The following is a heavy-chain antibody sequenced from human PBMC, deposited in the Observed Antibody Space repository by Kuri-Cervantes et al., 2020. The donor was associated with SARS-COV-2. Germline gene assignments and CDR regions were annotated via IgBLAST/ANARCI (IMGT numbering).Heavy chain of an antibody. V-gene: IGHV3-30*18. D-gene: IGHD1-26*01. CDR3: AKGRYQVDY. CDR1: GFTFSSYA. Sequence: GESLKISCAASGFTFSSYAMSWVRQAPGKGLEWVAVISYDGTNKYYADSVRGRFTISRDNSNNTLSLQMNSLRGEDTAVYYCAKGRYQVDYWGQGTRVTVSS. J-gene: IGHJ4*02. CDR2: ISYDGTNK.